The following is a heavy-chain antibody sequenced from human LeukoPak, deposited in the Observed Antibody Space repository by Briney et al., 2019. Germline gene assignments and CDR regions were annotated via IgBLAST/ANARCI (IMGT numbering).Heavy chain of an antibody. J-gene: IGHJ4*02. D-gene: IGHD5-24*01. V-gene: IGHV3-7*04. Sequence: PGGSLRLSCAASGFTFSSYSMNWVRQAPGKGLEWVANIKQDGSKKSYADSVKGRFTISRDNAKNSLYLQMNSLRAEDTAIYYCTRVGYIDEGIDYWGQGTLVTVSS. CDR1: GFTFSSYS. CDR3: TRVGYIDEGIDY. CDR2: IKQDGSKK.